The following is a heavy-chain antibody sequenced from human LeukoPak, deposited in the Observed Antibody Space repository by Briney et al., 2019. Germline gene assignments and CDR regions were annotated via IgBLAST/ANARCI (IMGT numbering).Heavy chain of an antibody. CDR3: AKDTEQTIGSTGY. V-gene: IGHV3-23*01. Sequence: GGSLRLSCAASGFTFSSYAMRWVPQAPGKGLECVSAISGSGGSTYYADSVKGRYTISRDNYKNTLYLQMNSLRAEDTAVYYCAKDTEQTIGSTGYWGQGTLVTVSS. J-gene: IGHJ4*02. CDR2: ISGSGGST. CDR1: GFTFSSYA. D-gene: IGHD2-8*02.